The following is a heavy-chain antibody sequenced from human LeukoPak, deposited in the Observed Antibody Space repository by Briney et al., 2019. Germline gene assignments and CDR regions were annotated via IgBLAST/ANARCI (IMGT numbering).Heavy chain of an antibody. J-gene: IGHJ5*02. CDR1: GDTITSNSAA. CDR2: TNCRFNWYN. V-gene: IGHV6-1*01. Sequence: SQTLSLTCAISGDTITSNSAAWNWLRPSPSLDLDWLGRTNCRFNWYNNAAISVKSRITINPDPSKNQFSLQLSSVTPEDTAVHYCARDLCTSSSCPNNWIDPWGQGTLVTVSS. CDR3: ARDLCTSSSCPNNWIDP. D-gene: IGHD2-2*01.